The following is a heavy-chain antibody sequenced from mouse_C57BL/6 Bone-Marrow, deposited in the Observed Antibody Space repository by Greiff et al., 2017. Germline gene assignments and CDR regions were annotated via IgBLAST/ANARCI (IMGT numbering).Heavy chain of an antibody. Sequence: EVKLMESGGGLVQPGGSLSLSCAASGFTFTDYYMSWVRQPPGKALEWLGFIRNKANGYTTEYSASVKGRFTISRDNSQSILYLQMNALGAEDSSTYYCATLGTQFDFEYWGQGTTLTVSS. D-gene: IGHD3-1*01. CDR3: ATLGTQFDFEY. J-gene: IGHJ2*01. V-gene: IGHV7-3*01. CDR2: IRNKANGYTT. CDR1: GFTFTDYY.